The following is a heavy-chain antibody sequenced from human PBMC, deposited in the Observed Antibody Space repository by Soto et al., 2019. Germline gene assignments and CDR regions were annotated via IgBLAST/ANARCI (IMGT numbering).Heavy chain of an antibody. Sequence: ESGGGVVPPGRSLRLSCAASGFTFSSYGMHWVRQAPGKGLEWVAVIWYDGSNKYYADSVKGRFTISRDNSKNTLYLQMNSLRAEDTAVYYCARDGITMVRGKIYGMDVWGQGTTVTVSS. CDR2: IWYDGSNK. CDR3: ARDGITMVRGKIYGMDV. J-gene: IGHJ6*02. V-gene: IGHV3-33*01. CDR1: GFTFSSYG. D-gene: IGHD3-10*01.